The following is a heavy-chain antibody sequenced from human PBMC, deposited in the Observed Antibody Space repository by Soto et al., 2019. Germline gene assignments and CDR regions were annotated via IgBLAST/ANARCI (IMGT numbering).Heavy chain of an antibody. J-gene: IGHJ4*02. CDR1: GYTFTGYY. D-gene: IGHD2-21*02. Sequence: QVQLVQSGAEVKKPGASVKVSCKASGYTFTGYYMHWVRQAPGQGLEWMGWINPNSGGTNYAQKFQGWVPMTRDTAISTAYMELSRLRSDDTAVYYCARGTLVVVTAYGGFDYWGQGTLVTVSS. V-gene: IGHV1-2*04. CDR3: ARGTLVVVTAYGGFDY. CDR2: INPNSGGT.